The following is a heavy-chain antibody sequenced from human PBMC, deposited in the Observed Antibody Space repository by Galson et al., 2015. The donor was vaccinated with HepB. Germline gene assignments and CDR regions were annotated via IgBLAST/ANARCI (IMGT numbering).Heavy chain of an antibody. CDR2: ISSDGSDT. D-gene: IGHD3-3*01. CDR3: ARPLTYYDFWSAYSASDYYYMDV. J-gene: IGHJ6*03. Sequence: SLRLSCAASGFTFSNYWMHWVRQAPGKGLMWVSYISSDGSDTRYADSAKGRFTVSRDNAKNTLYLQMNSLRAEDTAVYYCARPLTYYDFWSAYSASDYYYMDVW. CDR1: GFTFSNYW. V-gene: IGHV3-74*01.